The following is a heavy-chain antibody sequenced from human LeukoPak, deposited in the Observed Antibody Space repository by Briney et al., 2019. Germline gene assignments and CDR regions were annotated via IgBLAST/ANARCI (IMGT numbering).Heavy chain of an antibody. CDR1: GGSISNYY. Sequence: SETLSLTCTVSGGSISNYYWSWIRQPPGKGLEWIGYIYYSGNTNYNPSLKSRITISVDTSKNQFSLKLSSVTAADTAVYYCVRRGYCSSTSCYVFDYWGQGTLATVSS. D-gene: IGHD2-2*01. V-gene: IGHV4-59*08. CDR2: IYYSGNT. CDR3: VRRGYCSSTSCYVFDY. J-gene: IGHJ4*02.